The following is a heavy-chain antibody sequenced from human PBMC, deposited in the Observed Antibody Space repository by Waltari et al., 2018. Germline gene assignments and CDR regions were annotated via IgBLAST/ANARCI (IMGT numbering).Heavy chain of an antibody. D-gene: IGHD3-22*01. CDR3: ARVRRGYYDSEDAFDI. CDR1: GYSFTSYW. Sequence: EVQLVQSGAEVKKPGESLKISCKGSGYSFTSYWIGWVRQMPGKGLEWMGIIYPGDSDTRYSPSFQGQVTISADKSISTAYLQWSSLKASDTAMYYCARVRRGYYDSEDAFDIWGQGTMVTVSS. V-gene: IGHV5-51*01. CDR2: IYPGDSDT. J-gene: IGHJ3*02.